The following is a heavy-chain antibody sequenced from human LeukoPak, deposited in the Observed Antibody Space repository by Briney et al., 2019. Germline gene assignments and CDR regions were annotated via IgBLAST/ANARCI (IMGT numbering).Heavy chain of an antibody. V-gene: IGHV4-59*01. CDR3: ARVRTGTTVIRSYYFDY. Sequence: SETLSLTCTVSGGSISSYYWSWIRQPPGKGLEWIRYIYYSGSTNYNPSLKSRVTISVDTSKNQFSLKLSSVTAADTAVYYCARVRTGTTVIRSYYFDYWGQGTLVPVSS. J-gene: IGHJ4*02. CDR2: IYYSGST. D-gene: IGHD1-7*01. CDR1: GGSISSYY.